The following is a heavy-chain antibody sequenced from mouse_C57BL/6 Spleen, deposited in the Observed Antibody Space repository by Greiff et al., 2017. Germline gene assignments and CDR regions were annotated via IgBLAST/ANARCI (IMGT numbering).Heavy chain of an antibody. Sequence: EVKLMESGGGLVKPGGSLKLSCAASGFTFSDYGMHWVRQAPEKGLEWVAYISSGSSTIYYADTVKGRFTISRDNAKNTLFLQMTSLRSEDTAMYYCARGGNYYDSSWFAYWGQGTLVTVSA. J-gene: IGHJ3*01. D-gene: IGHD2-4*01. CDR1: GFTFSDYG. CDR3: ARGGNYYDSSWFAY. CDR2: ISSGSSTI. V-gene: IGHV5-17*01.